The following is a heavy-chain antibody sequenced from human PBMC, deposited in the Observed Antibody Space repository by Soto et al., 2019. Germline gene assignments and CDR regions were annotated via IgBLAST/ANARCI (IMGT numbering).Heavy chain of an antibody. CDR1: GFTFSSYS. J-gene: IGHJ6*02. CDR2: ISSGSSTI. CDR3: ARDRVNYDFWSGHYYYYYGMDV. Sequence: GGSLRLSCAASGFTFSSYSMNWVRQAPGKGLEWVSYISSGSSTIYYADSVKGRFTISRDNAKNSLYLQMNSLRDEDTAVYYCARDRVNYDFWSGHYYYYYGMDVWGQGTTVTVSS. D-gene: IGHD3-3*01. V-gene: IGHV3-48*02.